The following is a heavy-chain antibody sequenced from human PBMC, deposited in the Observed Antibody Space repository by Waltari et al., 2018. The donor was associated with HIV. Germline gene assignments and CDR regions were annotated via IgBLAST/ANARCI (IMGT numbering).Heavy chain of an antibody. J-gene: IGHJ6*02. CDR1: GGSISTYS. V-gene: IGHV4-59*08. CDR2: IYYRGST. Sequence: QVQLQESGPGLVKPSETLSLTCTVSGGSISTYSWSWILQPPGKGVEWIGYIYYRGSTNYNPSLKSRVTISVDTSKNQFSLKLSSVTAADTAVYYCARGAYYGSGSYYNFYYYYGMDVWGQGTTVTVSS. D-gene: IGHD3-10*01. CDR3: ARGAYYGSGSYYNFYYYYGMDV.